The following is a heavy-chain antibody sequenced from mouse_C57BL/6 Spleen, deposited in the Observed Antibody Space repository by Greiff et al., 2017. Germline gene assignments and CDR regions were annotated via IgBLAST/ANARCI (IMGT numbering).Heavy chain of an antibody. Sequence: QVQLQQSGAELVRPGASVTLSCKASGYTFTDYEMHWVKQTPVHGLEWIGAIDPETGGTAYNQKFKGKAILTADKSSSTAYIELRSLTSEDSAVDYCTIITTVVGFDYWGQGSTRTDSS. CDR1: GYTFTDYE. J-gene: IGHJ2*01. D-gene: IGHD1-1*01. CDR3: TIITTVVGFDY. CDR2: IDPETGGT. V-gene: IGHV1-15*01.